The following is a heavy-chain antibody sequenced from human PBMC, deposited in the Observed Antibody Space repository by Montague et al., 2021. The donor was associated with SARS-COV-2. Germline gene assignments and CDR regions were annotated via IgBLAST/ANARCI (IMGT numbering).Heavy chain of an antibody. CDR1: RDSINSYY. D-gene: IGHD4/OR15-4a*01. CDR3: ATLTQSNGDF. V-gene: IGHV4-4*08. CDR2: VYSSGTT. Sequence: SETLSLTCTVSRDSINSYYWGRIRQPPGKRLEWLGYVYSSGTTNYNPSLNSRIAISVDTSKNQFSLRLDSVTAADTAIYYCATLTQSNGDFWGQGALVTVS. J-gene: IGHJ4*02.